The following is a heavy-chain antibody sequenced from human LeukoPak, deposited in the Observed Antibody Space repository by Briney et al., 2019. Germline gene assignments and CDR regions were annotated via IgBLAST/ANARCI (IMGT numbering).Heavy chain of an antibody. V-gene: IGHV3-64D*06. CDR1: GFTFSAYA. J-gene: IGHJ4*02. CDR2: IKNTGVT. D-gene: IGHD6-19*01. CDR3: VKPGGGGWYAES. Sequence: GGSLRLSCSASGFTFSAYAMHWVRQAPGKGLEYVSAIKNTGVTYYADSVKGRFSIFRDNSKKTLFLQMNSVRHEDRGVYYCVKPGGGGWYAESWGQGTMVTVCS.